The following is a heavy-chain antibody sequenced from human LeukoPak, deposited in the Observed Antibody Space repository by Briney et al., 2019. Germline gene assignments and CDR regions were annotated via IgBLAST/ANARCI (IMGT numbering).Heavy chain of an antibody. CDR1: GFTFSSYS. Sequence: GGSLRLSCAASGFTFSSYSMNWVRQAPGKGLEWVSSISSSSSYIYYADSVKGRFTISRDNAKNSLYLQMSSLRAEDTAVYYCAKAKFGELWDWFDPWGQGTLVTVSS. V-gene: IGHV3-21*01. D-gene: IGHD3-10*01. CDR2: ISSSSSYI. J-gene: IGHJ5*02. CDR3: AKAKFGELWDWFDP.